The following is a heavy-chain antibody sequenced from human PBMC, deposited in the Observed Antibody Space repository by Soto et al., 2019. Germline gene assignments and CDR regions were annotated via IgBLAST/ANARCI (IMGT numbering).Heavy chain of an antibody. J-gene: IGHJ4*02. V-gene: IGHV4-31*03. D-gene: IGHD5-18*01. CDR1: GGSISSCCYY. Sequence: SGTLSLTCTVSGGSISSCCYYWSWIRQHPGKGLEWIGYIYYSGSTYYNPSLKSRVTISVDTSKNQFSLKLSSVTAADTAVYYCARESPDTAMVTYYFDYWGQGTLVTVSS. CDR2: IYYSGST. CDR3: ARESPDTAMVTYYFDY.